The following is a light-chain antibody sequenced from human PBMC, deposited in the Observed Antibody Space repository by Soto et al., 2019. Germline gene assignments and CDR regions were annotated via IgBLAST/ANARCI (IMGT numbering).Light chain of an antibody. CDR1: SSDIGDYNY. Sequence: QSVLTQPASVSGSPGQSITISCVGTSSDIGDYNYVSWYQQHPGKVPKVIIYDVSNRPSGVSYRFSATKSGNTASLTISGLQAEYEADYYCCSYTRSGTLILGPGTKVTVL. V-gene: IGLV2-14*01. CDR3: CSYTRSGTLI. J-gene: IGLJ1*01. CDR2: DVS.